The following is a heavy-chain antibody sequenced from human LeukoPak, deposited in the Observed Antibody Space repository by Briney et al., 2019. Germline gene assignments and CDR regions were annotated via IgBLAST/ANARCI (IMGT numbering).Heavy chain of an antibody. D-gene: IGHD3-3*01. CDR3: ATYDFWSGYYGY. CDR2: INSDGNST. CDR1: GFTFSSSW. J-gene: IGHJ4*02. V-gene: IGHV3-74*01. Sequence: SGGSRRLPCAAPGFTFSSSWMHWVGQAPGKGLVWVSRINSDGNSTSYADSVKGRFTISRDNAKNTLYLQMNSLRAEDTAVYYCATYDFWSGYYGYWGQGTLVTVSS.